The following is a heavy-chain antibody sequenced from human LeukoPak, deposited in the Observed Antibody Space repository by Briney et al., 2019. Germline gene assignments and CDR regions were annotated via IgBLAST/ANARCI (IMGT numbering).Heavy chain of an antibody. Sequence: GRSLSLSCAASGFTFSSYSMYWVRKAPEKGLVCVSRINSDGSSTSYADSVKGRFTISRDNAKNTLYLQMSSLRGEDTAVYYCARSLGYCSSNSGSNWFDPWGQGTLGTVSS. J-gene: IGHJ5*02. CDR3: ARSLGYCSSNSGSNWFDP. D-gene: IGHD2-2*01. V-gene: IGHV3-74*01. CDR1: GFTFSSYS. CDR2: INSDGSST.